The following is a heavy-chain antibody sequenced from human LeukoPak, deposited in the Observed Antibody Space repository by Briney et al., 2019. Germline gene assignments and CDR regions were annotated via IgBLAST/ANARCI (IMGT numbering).Heavy chain of an antibody. V-gene: IGHV3-33*01. CDR3: ARDIGQPWTIAAAGRRYGMDV. D-gene: IGHD6-13*01. CDR1: GFTFSSYG. Sequence: GGSLRLSCAASGFTFSSYGMHWVRQAPGKGLEWVAVIWYDGSNKYYADSVKGRFTISRDNSKNTLYLQMNSLRAEDTAVYYCARDIGQPWTIAAAGRRYGMDVWGQGTTVTVSS. J-gene: IGHJ6*02. CDR2: IWYDGSNK.